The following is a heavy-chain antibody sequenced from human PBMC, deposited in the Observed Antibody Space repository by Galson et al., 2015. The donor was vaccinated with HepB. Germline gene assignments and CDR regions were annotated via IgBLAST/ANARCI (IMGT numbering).Heavy chain of an antibody. CDR2: IRSDGSKK. CDR3: AKEYSSGALYYFTMDV. J-gene: IGHJ6*02. V-gene: IGHV3-30*02. D-gene: IGHD3-10*01. Sequence: SLRLSCAASGFIFSSHGMHWVRQAPDKGLEWVAFIRSDGSKKYYAESVRGRFSISRDNSKNTLYVQMNSLRAEDAAVYYCAKEYSSGALYYFTMDVWGQGTTVTVSS. CDR1: GFIFSSHG.